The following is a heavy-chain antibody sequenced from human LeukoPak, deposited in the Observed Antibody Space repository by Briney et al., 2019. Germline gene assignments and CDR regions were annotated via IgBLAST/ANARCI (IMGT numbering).Heavy chain of an antibody. CDR3: ARAPRDIVVVPAARAFDI. Sequence: GGSLRLSCAASGFTFSSYSMNWVRQAPGKGLEWVSYISSSSSTIYYADSVKGRFTISRDNAKNSLYLQMNSLRAGDTAVYYCARAPRDIVVVPAARAFDIWGQGTMVTVSS. J-gene: IGHJ3*02. CDR2: ISSSSSTI. D-gene: IGHD2-2*01. V-gene: IGHV3-48*01. CDR1: GFTFSSYS.